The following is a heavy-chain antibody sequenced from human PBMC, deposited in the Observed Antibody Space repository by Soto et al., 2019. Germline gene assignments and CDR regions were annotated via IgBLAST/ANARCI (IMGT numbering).Heavy chain of an antibody. CDR1: GLTVSGKKY. D-gene: IGHD1-1*01. V-gene: IGHV3-53*01. J-gene: IGHJ3*02. CDR2: LYDVDGT. CDR3: ATWHQREHAYDI. Sequence: GGSLRLSCTVFGLTVSGKKYLAWVCQAPGKGLEWVSALYDVDGTYYADSVKGRFTTSGDSSKTSVYLQMNSLRPDDTAVYFCATWHQREHAYDIWGQGTAVTVSS.